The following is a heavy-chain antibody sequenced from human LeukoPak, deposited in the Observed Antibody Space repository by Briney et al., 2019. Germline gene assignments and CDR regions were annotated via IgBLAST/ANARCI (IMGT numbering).Heavy chain of an antibody. Sequence: GGSLRLSCAASGFTFSSYSMNWVRQAPGKGLEWVSSISSSSSYIYYADSVKGRFTISRDNAKNSLYLQMNSQRAEDTAVYYCARGGGYCSSTSCPNDYWGQGTLVTVSS. J-gene: IGHJ4*02. CDR2: ISSSSSYI. V-gene: IGHV3-21*01. CDR1: GFTFSSYS. CDR3: ARGGGYCSSTSCPNDY. D-gene: IGHD2-2*01.